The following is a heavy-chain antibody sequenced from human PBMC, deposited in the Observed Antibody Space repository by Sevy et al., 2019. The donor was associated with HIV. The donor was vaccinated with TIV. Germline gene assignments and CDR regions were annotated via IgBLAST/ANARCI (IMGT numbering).Heavy chain of an antibody. CDR2: ISSSSSYI. Sequence: GGSLRLSCAASGFTFSSYSMNWVRQAPGKGLEWVSSISSSSSYIYYADSVKGRFTISRDNAKNSLYLQMNSLRAEDTAVYYCAGDLIVGGSFDYWGQGTLVTVSS. J-gene: IGHJ4*02. CDR3: AGDLIVGGSFDY. D-gene: IGHD2-21*01. CDR1: GFTFSSYS. V-gene: IGHV3-21*01.